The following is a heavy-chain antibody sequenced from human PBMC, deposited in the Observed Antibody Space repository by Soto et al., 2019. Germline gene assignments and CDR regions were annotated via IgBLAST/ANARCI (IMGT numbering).Heavy chain of an antibody. J-gene: IGHJ5*02. D-gene: IGHD3-10*01. V-gene: IGHV3-23*01. Sequence: EVQLLESGGGLVQPGGSLRLSCAASGFTCSSYAMSWVLQAPGKGLEWVSAISGSGGSTYYADSVKGRFTISRDNSKNTLYLAMNSLSAEDTAVYYCAKDKSSGGYYWLDPWGKGNLVTVCS. CDR2: ISGSGGST. CDR3: AKDKSSGGYYWLDP. CDR1: GFTCSSYA.